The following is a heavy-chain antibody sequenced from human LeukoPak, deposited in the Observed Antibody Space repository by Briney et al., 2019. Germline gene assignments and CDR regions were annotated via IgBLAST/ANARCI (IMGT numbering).Heavy chain of an antibody. CDR2: IYHSGST. CDR1: GYSISSGYY. D-gene: IGHD3-10*01. CDR3: ARPGQRYYYYMDV. V-gene: IGHV4-38-2*01. J-gene: IGHJ6*03. Sequence: PSETLSLTCAVSGYSISSGYYWGWIRQPPGQGLAWIGSIYHSGSTYYNPSLKSRVTISVDTSKNQFSLKLSSVTAADTAVYYCARPGQRYYYYMDVWGKGTTVTVSS.